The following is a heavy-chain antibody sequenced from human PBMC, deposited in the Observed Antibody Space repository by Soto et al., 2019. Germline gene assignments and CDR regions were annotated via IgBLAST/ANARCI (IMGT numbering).Heavy chain of an antibody. V-gene: IGHV1-69*13. D-gene: IGHD2-8*01. CDR2: IIPIFGTA. CDR1: GGTFSSYA. Sequence: SVKVSCKASGGTFSSYAISWVRQAPGQGLEWMGGIIPIFGTANYAQKFQGRVTITADESTSTAYMELSSLRSEDTAVYYCARTEICTNGVCYIRGWFDPWGRGTLVTVSS. J-gene: IGHJ5*02. CDR3: ARTEICTNGVCYIRGWFDP.